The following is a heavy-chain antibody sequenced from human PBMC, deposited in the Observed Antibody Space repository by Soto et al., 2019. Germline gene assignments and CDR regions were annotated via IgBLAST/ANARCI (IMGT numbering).Heavy chain of an antibody. J-gene: IGHJ4*02. CDR3: AKDQTGASYYFDY. CDR1: GFTFSSYG. V-gene: IGHV3-30*18. CDR2: ISYDGGHK. D-gene: IGHD7-27*01. Sequence: GGSLRLSCAASGFTFSSYGIHWVRQAPGKGLEWVAVISYDGGHKDYADSVKGRFTISRDNSKNTLYLQMNSLRAEDTAVYYCAKDQTGASYYFDYWRQGTLVTVSS.